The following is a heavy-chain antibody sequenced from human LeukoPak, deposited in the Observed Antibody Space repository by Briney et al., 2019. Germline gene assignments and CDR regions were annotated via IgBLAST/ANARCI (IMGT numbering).Heavy chain of an antibody. V-gene: IGHV1-69*06. CDR1: GYTFTSYG. Sequence: SVKVSCKASGYTFTSYGISWVRQAPGQGLEWMGGIIPIFGTANYAQKFQGRVTITADKSTSTAYMELSSLRSEDTAVYYCARDKGSWTYGSGSYYTFFDYWGQGTLVTVSS. CDR2: IIPIFGTA. J-gene: IGHJ4*02. CDR3: ARDKGSWTYGSGSYYTFFDY. D-gene: IGHD3-10*01.